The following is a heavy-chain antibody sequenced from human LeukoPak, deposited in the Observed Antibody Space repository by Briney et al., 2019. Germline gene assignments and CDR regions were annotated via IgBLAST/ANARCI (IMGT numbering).Heavy chain of an antibody. Sequence: YPGGSLRLSCAASGFTFSSYAMTWIRQAPGKGLEWVSSISGSGGSTYYADSVKGRFTISRDNSRNMLFLQMNSLRADDTAVYYCAKDLVVGALDYWGQGTLVTVSS. V-gene: IGHV3-23*01. CDR2: ISGSGGST. CDR3: AKDLVVGALDY. CDR1: GFTFSSYA. J-gene: IGHJ4*02. D-gene: IGHD1-26*01.